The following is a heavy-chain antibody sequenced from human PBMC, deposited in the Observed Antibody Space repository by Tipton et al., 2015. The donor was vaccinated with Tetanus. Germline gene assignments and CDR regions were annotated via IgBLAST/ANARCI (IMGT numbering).Heavy chain of an antibody. V-gene: IGHV4-39*01. J-gene: IGHJ3*01. Sequence: GLAKPSESLSLTCNVSGASMSSSSYYWDWIRQPPGKGLEWIGSIYYSGSSYYNPSLESRVTISLDTSKNRFSLKLTSVTAADAAVYYCARPSTTVTPRAFDVWGQGTMVTVSS. CDR2: IYYSGSS. D-gene: IGHD4-17*01. CDR3: ARPSTTVTPRAFDV. CDR1: GASMSSSSYY.